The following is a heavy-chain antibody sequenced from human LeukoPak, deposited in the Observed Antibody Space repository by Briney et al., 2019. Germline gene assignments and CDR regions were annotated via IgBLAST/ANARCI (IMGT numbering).Heavy chain of an antibody. D-gene: IGHD4-17*01. Sequence: SETLSVTCVVYGWSFSSYYWRWIRQPPGKGLEWIGEINHSGSTNYNPSLKSRVTISVDTSKNQFSLKLSSVTAADTAVYYCARGRDYGDTDWGQGTLVTVSS. CDR1: GWSFSSYY. J-gene: IGHJ4*02. CDR3: ARGRDYGDTD. CDR2: INHSGST. V-gene: IGHV4-34*01.